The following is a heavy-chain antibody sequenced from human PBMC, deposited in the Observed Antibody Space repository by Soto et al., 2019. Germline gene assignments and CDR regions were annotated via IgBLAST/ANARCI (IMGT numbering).Heavy chain of an antibody. CDR2: IYYSGST. Sequence: QVQLQESGPGLVKPSQTLSLTCTVSGGSISSGGYYWSWIRQHPGKGLEWIGYIYYSGSTYYNPSLGSLTTTSEDTSNTQYPLKLSSVTEADTAEYYGAREPTNFYLDDWGQGTLVTVSS. CDR3: AREPTNFYLDD. D-gene: IGHD2-2*01. J-gene: IGHJ4*02. V-gene: IGHV4-31*01. CDR1: GGSISSGGYY.